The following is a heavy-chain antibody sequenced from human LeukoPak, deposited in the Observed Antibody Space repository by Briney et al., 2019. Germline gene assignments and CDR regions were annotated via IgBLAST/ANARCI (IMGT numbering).Heavy chain of an antibody. D-gene: IGHD5-12*01. CDR3: ARILSAYDPFDP. CDR2: TDVEGNYI. CDR1: GFTVSTYW. Sequence: GGSLRLSCAASGFTVSTYWTHWARQAPGKGLVWVARTDVEGNYIDYAESVKGRFTISRDSAKNTLYLQMNSLRAEDTAVYYCARILSAYDPFDPWGQGTLVTVSS. V-gene: IGHV3-74*01. J-gene: IGHJ5*02.